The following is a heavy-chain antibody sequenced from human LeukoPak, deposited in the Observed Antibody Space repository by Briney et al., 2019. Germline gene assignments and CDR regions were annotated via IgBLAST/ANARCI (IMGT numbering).Heavy chain of an antibody. Sequence: ASVKVSCKASGYTFTSYGISWVRQAPGQGLEWMGIINPSGGSTSYAQKFQGRVTMTRDMSTSTVYMELSSLRSEDTAVYYCARAGFIFWSGYPPLRYWGQGTLVTVSS. D-gene: IGHD3-3*01. CDR1: GYTFTSYG. CDR2: INPSGGST. CDR3: ARAGFIFWSGYPPLRY. V-gene: IGHV1-46*01. J-gene: IGHJ4*02.